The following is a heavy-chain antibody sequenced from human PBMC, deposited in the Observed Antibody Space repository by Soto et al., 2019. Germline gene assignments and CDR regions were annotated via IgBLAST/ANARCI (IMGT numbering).Heavy chain of an antibody. Sequence: QVQLVESGGGVVQPGRSLRLSCAASGFTFSSYGMHWVRQAPGKGLEWVAVIWYDGSNKYYADSVKGRFTISRDNSKNTLYLQMNSLRAEDTAVYYCVREADAFDIWGQGTMVTVSS. J-gene: IGHJ3*02. CDR1: GFTFSSYG. V-gene: IGHV3-33*01. CDR2: IWYDGSNK. CDR3: VREADAFDI.